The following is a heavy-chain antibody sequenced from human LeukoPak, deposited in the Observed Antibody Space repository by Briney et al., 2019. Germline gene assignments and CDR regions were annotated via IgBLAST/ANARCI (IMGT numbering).Heavy chain of an antibody. CDR1: GGSISSYY. J-gene: IGHJ4*02. V-gene: IGHV4-59*08. D-gene: IGHD2-8*02. CDR2: IYYSGST. Sequence: PSETLSLTCTVSGGSISSYYWSWIRQPPGKGLEWIGYIYYSGSTNYNPSLKSRVTISVDTSKNQFSLKLSSVTAADTAVYYCARVLSRSVAYWFDYWGQGTLVTVSS. CDR3: ARVLSRSVAYWFDY.